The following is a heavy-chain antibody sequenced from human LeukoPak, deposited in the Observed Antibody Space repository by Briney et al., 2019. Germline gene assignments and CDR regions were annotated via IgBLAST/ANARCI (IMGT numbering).Heavy chain of an antibody. V-gene: IGHV4-4*07. CDR3: ARNPYYYDSSGYYYYYYYMDV. D-gene: IGHD3-22*01. CDR1: GGSISSYY. CDR2: IYTSGST. Sequence: PSETLSLTCTVSGGSISSYYWSWIRQPAGKGLEWIGRIYTSGSTNYNPSLKSRVTMSVDTSKNQFSLKLSSVIAADTAVYYCARNPYYYDSSGYYYYYYYMDVWGKGTTVTVSS. J-gene: IGHJ6*03.